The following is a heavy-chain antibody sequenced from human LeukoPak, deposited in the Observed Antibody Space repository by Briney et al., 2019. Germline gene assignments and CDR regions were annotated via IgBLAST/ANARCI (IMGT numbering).Heavy chain of an antibody. J-gene: IGHJ4*02. CDR1: GFTFSSYG. Sequence: GGSLRLSCAASGFTFSSYGMSWVRQAPGKGLEWVSAISGSGGSTYYADSVKGQFTISRDNSKNTLYLQMNSLRAEDTAVYYCAKQLVGATNPSDYWGPGTLVTVSS. V-gene: IGHV3-23*01. CDR3: AKQLVGATNPSDY. D-gene: IGHD1-26*01. CDR2: ISGSGGST.